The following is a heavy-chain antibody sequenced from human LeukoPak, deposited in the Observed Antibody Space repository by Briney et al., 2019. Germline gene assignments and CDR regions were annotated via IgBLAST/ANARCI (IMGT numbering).Heavy chain of an antibody. CDR1: GFNFSNYS. V-gene: IGHV3-48*04. D-gene: IGHD2-2*01. J-gene: IGHJ4*02. CDR3: ARDFRSWTTVVEPAAPDY. Sequence: GGSLRLSCAASGFNFSNYSMNWVRQAPGKGLEWLSYISSSSSNIYYGDSAKGRFTISRDNAKNSLYLQMNSLRAEDTAIYYCARDFRSWTTVVEPAAPDYWGQGTLVTVSS. CDR2: ISSSSSNI.